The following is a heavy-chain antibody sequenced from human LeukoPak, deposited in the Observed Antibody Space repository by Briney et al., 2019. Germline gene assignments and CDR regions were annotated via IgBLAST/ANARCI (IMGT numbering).Heavy chain of an antibody. V-gene: IGHV3-23*01. D-gene: IGHD1-26*01. CDR1: GFTFSTYG. Sequence: PGGSLRLSCAASGFTFSTYGMHWVRQAPGKGLEWVSLISGSGGSTFYADSVKGRFTISRDNSKNTMYLQMNSLRAEDTAVYYCAKFGVVGATGGGYFDYWGQGTLVTVSS. J-gene: IGHJ4*02. CDR2: ISGSGGST. CDR3: AKFGVVGATGGGYFDY.